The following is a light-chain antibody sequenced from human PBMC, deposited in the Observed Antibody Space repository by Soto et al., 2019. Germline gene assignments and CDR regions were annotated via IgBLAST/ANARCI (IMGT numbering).Light chain of an antibody. CDR3: QQYNNWSRT. CDR1: QSFSSN. V-gene: IGKV3-15*01. Sequence: EIVMTQSPATLSVSPGERATLSCRASQSFSSNLSWYQQKPGQAPRRLIYGASTRATGIPARFSGSGSGTDFTLTISSLQSEDFAVYYCQQYNNWSRTFGQGTKLEIK. CDR2: GAS. J-gene: IGKJ2*02.